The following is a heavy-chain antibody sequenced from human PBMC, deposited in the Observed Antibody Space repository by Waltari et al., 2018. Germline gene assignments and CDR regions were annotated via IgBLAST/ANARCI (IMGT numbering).Heavy chain of an antibody. V-gene: IGHV1-69*13. Sequence: QVQLVQSGAEVKKPGSSVKVSCKASGGTFSSYAISWVRQPPGQGLEWMGGIIPIFGTANYAQKFQGRVTITADESTSTAYMELSSLRSEDTAVYYCARALYYYDSSGFNWFDPWGQGTLVTVSS. J-gene: IGHJ5*02. CDR1: GGTFSSYA. CDR2: IIPIFGTA. CDR3: ARALYYYDSSGFNWFDP. D-gene: IGHD3-22*01.